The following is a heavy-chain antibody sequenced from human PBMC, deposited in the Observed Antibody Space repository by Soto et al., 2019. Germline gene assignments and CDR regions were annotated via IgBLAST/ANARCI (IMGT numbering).Heavy chain of an antibody. J-gene: IGHJ4*01. V-gene: IGHV3-23*01. CDR2: ISGSGDNT. D-gene: IGHD3-3*01. Sequence: PGGSLRLSCKASGFSFSDYAMTWVRQAPGKGLEWVSVISGSGDNTFYAASVKGRFAISRDNSKNVLYLQMYSLSADDAAVYFCAKGRAITVYGVDILFDYWGLGTLVTVSS. CDR3: AKGRAITVYGVDILFDY. CDR1: GFSFSDYA.